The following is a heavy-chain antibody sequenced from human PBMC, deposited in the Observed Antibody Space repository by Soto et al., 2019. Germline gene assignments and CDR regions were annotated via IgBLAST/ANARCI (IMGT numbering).Heavy chain of an antibody. Sequence: ASVKVSCKASGYTFTSYAMHWVRQAPGQRLEWMGWINAGNGNTKYSQKFQGRVTITRDTSASTAYMELSSLRSEDTAVYYCARAIYDFWSGPFGMDVWGQGTTVTVSS. CDR2: INAGNGNT. V-gene: IGHV1-3*01. CDR3: ARAIYDFWSGPFGMDV. CDR1: GYTFTSYA. D-gene: IGHD3-3*01. J-gene: IGHJ6*02.